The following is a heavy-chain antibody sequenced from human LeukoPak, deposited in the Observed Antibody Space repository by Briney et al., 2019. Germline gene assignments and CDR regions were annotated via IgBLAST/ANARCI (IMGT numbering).Heavy chain of an antibody. CDR1: GFTFSNYG. D-gene: IGHD2-2*01. V-gene: IGHV3-30*02. CDR2: IRSDARDK. J-gene: IGHJ4*02. Sequence: PGGSLRLSCGASGFTFSNYGMLWVRQAPGKGLEWVALIRSDARDKLYADSVKGRFSISRDNSKNTLYLQMNSLRAEDTAVYYCAKDVTPSKPLSWGQGTLVTVSS. CDR3: AKDVTPSKPLS.